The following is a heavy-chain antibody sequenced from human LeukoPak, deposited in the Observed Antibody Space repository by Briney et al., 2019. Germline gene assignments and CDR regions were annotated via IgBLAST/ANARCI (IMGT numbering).Heavy chain of an antibody. D-gene: IGHD3-3*01. CDR1: GFTFSNYG. Sequence: GGSLRLSCAASGFTFSNYGMQWVRQAPGKGLEWVAVIWHDGSNKYYADSVKGRFTISRDNSKNTLYLQMNSLRAEDTAVYYCARAKLRFLEWSTFDYWGQGTLVTVSS. CDR3: ARAKLRFLEWSTFDY. J-gene: IGHJ4*02. CDR2: IWHDGSNK. V-gene: IGHV3-33*01.